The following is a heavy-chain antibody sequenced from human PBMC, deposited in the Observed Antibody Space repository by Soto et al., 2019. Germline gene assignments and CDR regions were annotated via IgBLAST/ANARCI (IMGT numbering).Heavy chain of an antibody. V-gene: IGHV4-39*01. D-gene: IGHD2-15*01. J-gene: IGHJ4*02. CDR3: AGFVVPASRNSDFDY. CDR2: IYYSGST. Sequence: SETLSLTCTVSGISVSSSDYYWGWVRQPPGKGLDWIGNIYYSGSTFYNPSLRSRVTLSVDTSKNQFSLRLNSVTAADTAVYFCAGFVVPASRNSDFDYWGQGTLVTVSS. CDR1: GISVSSSDYY.